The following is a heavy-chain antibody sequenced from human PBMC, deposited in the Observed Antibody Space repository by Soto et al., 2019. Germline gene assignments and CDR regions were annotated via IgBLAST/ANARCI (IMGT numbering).Heavy chain of an antibody. V-gene: IGHV1-8*01. J-gene: IGHJ4*02. Sequence: GASVKVSCKASGYTFTSYDINWVRQATGQGLEWMGWMNPNSGNTGYAQKFQGRVTMTRNTSISTAYMELSSLRSEDTAVYYCARRYYDFWSGYWYYFDYWGQGTLVTVSS. CDR2: MNPNSGNT. D-gene: IGHD3-3*01. CDR1: GYTFTSYD. CDR3: ARRYYDFWSGYWYYFDY.